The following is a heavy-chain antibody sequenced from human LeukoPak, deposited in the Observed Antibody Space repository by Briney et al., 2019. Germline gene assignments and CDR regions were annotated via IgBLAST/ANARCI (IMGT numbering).Heavy chain of an antibody. CDR2: IVVGSRNT. CDR1: GFTFTSSA. J-gene: IGHJ4*02. CDR3: AASPKLIGVVPAAWG. D-gene: IGHD3-3*01. Sequence: GASVKVSCKASGFTFTSSAVQWVRQARGQRLEWIGWIVVGSRNTNYAQKFQKRVTITSDMSTSTAYMELSSLRSEDTAVYYCAASPKLIGVVPAAWGWGQGTLVTVSS. V-gene: IGHV1-58*01.